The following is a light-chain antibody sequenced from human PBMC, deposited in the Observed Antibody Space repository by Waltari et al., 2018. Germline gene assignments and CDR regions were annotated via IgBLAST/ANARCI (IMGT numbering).Light chain of an antibody. CDR3: QQSYSTPIT. Sequence: DIQMTQSPSSLSASGGDRVTIPCRASQSISSYLNWYQQKPGKAPKLLIYAASSLQSGVPSRFSGSGSGTDFTLTISSLQPEDFATYYCQQSYSTPITFGQGTRLEIK. CDR1: QSISSY. CDR2: AAS. J-gene: IGKJ5*01. V-gene: IGKV1-39*01.